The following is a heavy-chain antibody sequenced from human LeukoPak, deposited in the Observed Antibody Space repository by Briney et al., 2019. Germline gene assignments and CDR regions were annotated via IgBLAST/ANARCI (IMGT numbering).Heavy chain of an antibody. J-gene: IGHJ4*02. CDR3: ARDTYDSSGYSKFDY. Sequence: SETLSLTCTVSGGSVSSGSYYWSWIRQPPGKGLEWIGYIYYSGSTNYNPSLKSRVTMSLDTSKDQFSLKLSSVTAADTAVYYCARDTYDSSGYSKFDYWGQGTLVTVSS. CDR2: IYYSGST. D-gene: IGHD3-22*01. V-gene: IGHV4-61*01. CDR1: GGSVSSGSYY.